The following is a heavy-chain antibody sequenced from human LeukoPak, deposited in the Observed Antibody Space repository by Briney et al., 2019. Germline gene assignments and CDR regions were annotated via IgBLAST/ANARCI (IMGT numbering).Heavy chain of an antibody. CDR2: IYYSGST. Sequence: SQTLSLTCTVSGGSISSGGYYWSWIRQHPGKGLEWIGYIYYSGSTYYNPSLKSRVTISVDTSKNQFSLKLSSVTAADTAVYYCARDVIAYVWGSYRHHAFDIWGQGTMVTVSS. CDR3: ARDVIAYVWGSYRHHAFDI. V-gene: IGHV4-31*03. D-gene: IGHD3-16*02. J-gene: IGHJ3*02. CDR1: GGSISSGGYY.